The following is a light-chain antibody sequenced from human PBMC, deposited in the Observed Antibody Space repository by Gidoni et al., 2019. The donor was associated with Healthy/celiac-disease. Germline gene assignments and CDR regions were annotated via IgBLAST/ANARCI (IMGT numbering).Light chain of an antibody. CDR1: QSVSSN. V-gene: IGKV3-15*01. CDR3: QQYNNWPT. J-gene: IGKJ2*01. CDR2: GAS. Sequence: VMTQSPATLSVSPGERATLSCSASQSVSSNLAWYQQKPSQAPRILIYGASTRATGIPARFRGSGSGTEFTLTISSLQYEDFAVYYCQQYNNWPTFGQGTKLEIK.